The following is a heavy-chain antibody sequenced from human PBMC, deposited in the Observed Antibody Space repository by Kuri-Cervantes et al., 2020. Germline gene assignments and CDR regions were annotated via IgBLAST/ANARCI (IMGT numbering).Heavy chain of an antibody. CDR1: GGSFSGYY. J-gene: IGHJ6*02. Sequence: SQTLSLTCAVYGGSFSGYYWSWIRQPPGKGLEWIGEINNSGSTNYNPSLKSRVTISVDTSENQFSLKLSSVTAADTAVYYCARGWDIVVVPAHPYYGMDVWGQGTTVTVSS. CDR2: INNSGST. CDR3: ARGWDIVVVPAHPYYGMDV. V-gene: IGHV4-34*01. D-gene: IGHD2-2*01.